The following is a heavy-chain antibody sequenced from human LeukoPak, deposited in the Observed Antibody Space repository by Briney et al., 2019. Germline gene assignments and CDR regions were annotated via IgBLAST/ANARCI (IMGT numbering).Heavy chain of an antibody. CDR3: ARGHYGLDL. Sequence: PGGSLRLSCTASGFTLTTHSMNLVRQAAGKGLEWVSSISSSSSYIYYADSVKGRFTISRDNAKNSLYLQMSSLRAEDTAVYYCARGHYGLDLWGQGTTVTVSS. V-gene: IGHV3-21*01. CDR2: ISSSSSYI. CDR1: GFTLTTHS. J-gene: IGHJ6*02.